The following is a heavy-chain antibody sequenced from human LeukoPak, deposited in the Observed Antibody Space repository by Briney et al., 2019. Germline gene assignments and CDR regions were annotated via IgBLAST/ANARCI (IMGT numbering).Heavy chain of an antibody. V-gene: IGHV4-59*08. CDR3: ARRRAEGGSNGHYNWFDP. Sequence: SETLSLTCTVSGDSINAYYWGWLRQPPGEGLEWIGYIYFSGSTKYNPSLASRVTISVDTSKHQFSLKLSSVTAADTAVYYCARRRAEGGSNGHYNWFDPWGQGILVTVSS. CDR1: GDSINAYY. J-gene: IGHJ5*02. CDR2: IYFSGST. D-gene: IGHD6-13*01.